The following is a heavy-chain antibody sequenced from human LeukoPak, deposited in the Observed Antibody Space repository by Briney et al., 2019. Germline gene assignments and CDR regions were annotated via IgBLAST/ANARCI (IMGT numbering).Heavy chain of an antibody. J-gene: IGHJ5*02. V-gene: IGHV3-74*01. D-gene: IGHD3-22*01. CDR2: INLDGSTT. CDR3: VRVLSGSWDWFDP. Sequence: PGGSLRLSCAASGFTFSSYAMSWVRQAPGKGLEWVSRINLDGSTTTYADSVKGRFTISRDNAKNTVYLQMNSLRAEDTALYHCVRVLSGSWDWFDPWGQGTLVTVSS. CDR1: GFTFSSYA.